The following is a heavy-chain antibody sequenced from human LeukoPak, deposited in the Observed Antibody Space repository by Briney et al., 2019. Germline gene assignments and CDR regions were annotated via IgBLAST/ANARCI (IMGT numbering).Heavy chain of an antibody. CDR3: ARGLGSSSWYFY. CDR1: GYTFTGYY. CDR2: INPNRGGT. J-gene: IGHJ4*02. D-gene: IGHD6-13*01. Sequence: ASVTVSCKASGYTFTGYYMHWVRQAPGQGREGMGWINPNRGGTNYAQKFQGRVTMTRDTSISTAYMELSRLRSDDTAVYYCARGLGSSSWYFYWGQGTLVTVSS. V-gene: IGHV1-2*02.